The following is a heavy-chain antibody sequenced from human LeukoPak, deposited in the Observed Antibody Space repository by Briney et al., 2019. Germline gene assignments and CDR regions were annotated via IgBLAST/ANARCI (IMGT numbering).Heavy chain of an antibody. V-gene: IGHV3-21*01. Sequence: PEGSLRLSCAASGFTFSSYSMNWVRQAPGKGLEWVSSISSSSSYIYYADSVKGRFTISRDNAKNSLYLQMNSLRAEDTAVYYCARPAANYCSGGSCYFDYWGQGTLVTVSS. CDR1: GFTFSSYS. CDR3: ARPAANYCSGGSCYFDY. J-gene: IGHJ4*02. D-gene: IGHD2-15*01. CDR2: ISSSSSYI.